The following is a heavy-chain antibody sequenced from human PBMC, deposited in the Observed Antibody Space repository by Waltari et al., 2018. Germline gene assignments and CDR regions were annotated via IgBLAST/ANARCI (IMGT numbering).Heavy chain of an antibody. CDR1: GGTFSSYA. D-gene: IGHD3-10*01. CDR3: ARDGRFGHYYMDV. Sequence: QVQLVQSGAEVKKPGSSVKVSCKASGGTFSSYAISWVRQAPGQGLEWMGRINPNSGGTNYAQKFQGRVTMTRDTSISTAYMELSRLRSDDTAVYYCARDGRFGHYYMDVWGKGTTVTVSS. J-gene: IGHJ6*03. V-gene: IGHV1-2*06. CDR2: INPNSGGT.